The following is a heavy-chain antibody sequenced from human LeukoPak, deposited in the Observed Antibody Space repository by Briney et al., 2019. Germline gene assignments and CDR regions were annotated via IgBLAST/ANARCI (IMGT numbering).Heavy chain of an antibody. CDR1: GFTFSSYE. V-gene: IGHV3-48*03. CDR3: ARDSSGNFIPDYFDY. J-gene: IGHJ4*02. Sequence: PGGSLRLSCATSGFTFSSYEMNWVRQAPGKGLEWVSYISATGNTIYYADSVKGRFTISRDNAKNSLYLQMNSLRAEDTAVYYCARDSSGNFIPDYFDYWGQGTLATVSS. CDR2: ISATGNTI. D-gene: IGHD3-10*01.